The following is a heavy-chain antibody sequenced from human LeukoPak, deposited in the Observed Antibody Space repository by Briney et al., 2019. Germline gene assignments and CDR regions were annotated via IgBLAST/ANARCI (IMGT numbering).Heavy chain of an antibody. J-gene: IGHJ3*02. CDR2: VNLGGYT. D-gene: IGHD3-22*01. Sequence: SETLSLTCAVYGASFNDYYWTWIRQPPGGELEWIGEVNLGGYTNYNPTLKSRVTLSVDTSKNQFFLKVNSVIAADTAVYFCARDMIVGGLGPFDIWGQGTIVTVSS. CDR3: ARDMIVGGLGPFDI. V-gene: IGHV4-34*01. CDR1: GASFNDYY.